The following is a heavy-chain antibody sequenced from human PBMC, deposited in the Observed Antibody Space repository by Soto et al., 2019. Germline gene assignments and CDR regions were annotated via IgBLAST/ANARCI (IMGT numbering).Heavy chain of an antibody. CDR2: ISYDGSNK. D-gene: IGHD3-3*01. CDR3: AKGRFGVVIPSWFDP. V-gene: IGHV3-30*18. Sequence: LRLSCAASGFTFRTYGMHWVRQAPGKGLEWVAVISYDGSNKYYADSVKGRFTISRDNSKNTLYLQMNSLRAEDTAVYYCAKGRFGVVIPSWFDPWGQGTLVTVSS. CDR1: GFTFRTYG. J-gene: IGHJ5*02.